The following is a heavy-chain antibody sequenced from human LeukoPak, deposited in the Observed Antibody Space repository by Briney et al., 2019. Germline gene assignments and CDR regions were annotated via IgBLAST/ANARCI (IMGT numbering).Heavy chain of an antibody. CDR2: IYYSGST. V-gene: IGHV4-31*03. CDR3: ARDVRRPRGWFDP. D-gene: IGHD1-1*01. J-gene: IGHJ5*02. CDR1: GGSISSGGYY. Sequence: SETLSPTCTVSGGSISSGGYYWSWIRQHPGKGLEWIGYIYYSGSTYYNPSLKSRVTISVDTSKNQFSLKLSSVTAADTAVYYCARDVRRPRGWFDPWGQGTLVTVSS.